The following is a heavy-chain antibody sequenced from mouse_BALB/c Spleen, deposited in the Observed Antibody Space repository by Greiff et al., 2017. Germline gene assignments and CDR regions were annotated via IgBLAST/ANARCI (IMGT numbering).Heavy chain of an antibody. D-gene: IGHD1-2*01. CDR3: ARGLRLYAMDY. CDR1: GFSLTGYG. Sequence: VQGVESGPGLVAPSQSLSITCTVSGFSLTGYGVNWVRQPPGKGLEWLGMIWGDGSTDYNSALKSRLSISKDNSKSQVFLKMNSLQTDDTARYYCARGLRLYAMDYWGQGTSVTVSS. V-gene: IGHV2-6-7*01. J-gene: IGHJ4*01. CDR2: IWGDGST.